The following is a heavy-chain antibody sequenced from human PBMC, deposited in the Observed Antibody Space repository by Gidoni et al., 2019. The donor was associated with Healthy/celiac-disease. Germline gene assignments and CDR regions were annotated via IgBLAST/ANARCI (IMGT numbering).Heavy chain of an antibody. Sequence: QVQLQASGPRTVKPSQTLTLTCPVAGGSVRSGSYYWSWIRQPAGQRLEWIGSISTSGSTNYNPSLQSRVTISVDTSKNQFSLKLSSVTAADTAVYYCARDGGYSSGGYLDYWGQGTLVTVSS. CDR3: ARDGGYSSGGYLDY. J-gene: IGHJ4*02. CDR1: GGSVRSGSYY. V-gene: IGHV4-61*02. D-gene: IGHD6-19*01. CDR2: ISTSGST.